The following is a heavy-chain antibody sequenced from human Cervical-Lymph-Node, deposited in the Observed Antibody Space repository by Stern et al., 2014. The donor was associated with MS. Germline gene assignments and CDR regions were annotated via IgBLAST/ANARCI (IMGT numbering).Heavy chain of an antibody. CDR2: IYYSGST. Sequence: VQLVESGPGLVKPSQTLSLTCTVSGGSISSGGYYWSWIRQHPGKGLEWIGYIYYSGSTYYNPSLKSRVTITVDTPTNTYSLKLSSVTAADTAVYYCARVSYDFWSGYYVFDYWGQGTLVTVSS. CDR1: GGSISSGGYY. V-gene: IGHV4-31*03. D-gene: IGHD3-3*01. CDR3: ARVSYDFWSGYYVFDY. J-gene: IGHJ4*02.